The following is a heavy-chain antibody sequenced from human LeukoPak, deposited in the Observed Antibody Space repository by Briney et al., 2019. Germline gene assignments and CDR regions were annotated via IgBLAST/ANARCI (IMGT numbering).Heavy chain of an antibody. CDR3: AIRHDYGDNAKYHFDY. CDR2: IYYSGNT. D-gene: IGHD4-23*01. CDR1: GGSISSYY. J-gene: IGHJ4*02. V-gene: IGHV4-59*08. Sequence: KPSETLSLTCTVSGGSISSYYWSWIRQPPGKGLEWIGHIYYSGNTNYNPSLKSRVTISIDTSKNQFSLRLSSVTAADTAVYYCAIRHDYGDNAKYHFDYWGQGTLVTVSP.